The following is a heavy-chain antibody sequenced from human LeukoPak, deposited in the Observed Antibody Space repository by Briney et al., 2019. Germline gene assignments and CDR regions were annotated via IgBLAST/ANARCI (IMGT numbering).Heavy chain of an antibody. Sequence: GGSLRLSCAASGFTFSSYAMSWVRQAPGKGLEWVSAISGSGGSTYYADSVKGRFTISRDNSKNTLYLQMNSLRAEDTAVYYCAKDDTMVRGDIGAFDIWGQGTMVTVSS. CDR3: AKDDTMVRGDIGAFDI. J-gene: IGHJ3*02. D-gene: IGHD3-10*01. CDR2: ISGSGGST. V-gene: IGHV3-23*01. CDR1: GFTFSSYA.